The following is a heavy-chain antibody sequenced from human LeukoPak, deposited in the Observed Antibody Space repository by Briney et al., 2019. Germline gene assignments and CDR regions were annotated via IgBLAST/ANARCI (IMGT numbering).Heavy chain of an antibody. D-gene: IGHD2-2*02. V-gene: IGHV1-2*04. CDR1: GYTFTGYY. J-gene: IGHJ4*02. CDR3: ARGTPRNQLLLYHFDY. Sequence: ASVKVSCKASGYTFTGYYMHWVRQAPGQGLEWMGWINPNSGGTNYAQKFQGWVTMTRDTSISTAYMELSRLRSGDTAVYYCARGTPRNQLLLYHFDYWGQGTLVTVSS. CDR2: INPNSGGT.